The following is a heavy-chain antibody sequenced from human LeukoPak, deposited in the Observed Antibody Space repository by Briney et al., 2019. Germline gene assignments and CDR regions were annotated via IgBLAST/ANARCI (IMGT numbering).Heavy chain of an antibody. CDR2: IIPIFGTA. J-gene: IGHJ4*02. CDR1: GGTFSSYA. CDR3: ARDPPGSSGWYYFDY. D-gene: IGHD6-19*01. V-gene: IGHV1-69*13. Sequence: ASVKVSCKASGGTFSSYAISWVRQAPGQGLEWMGGIIPIFGTANYAQKFQGRVTITADESTSTAYMELSSLRSEDTAVYYCARDPPGSSGWYYFDYWGQGTLVTVSS.